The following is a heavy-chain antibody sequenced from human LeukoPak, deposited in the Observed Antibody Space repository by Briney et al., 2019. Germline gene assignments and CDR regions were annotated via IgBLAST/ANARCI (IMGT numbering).Heavy chain of an antibody. Sequence: SGGSLRLSCAASGFTFSNYATSWVRQAPGKGLKWVATVNDNGAATYYADSVKGRFTISRDNSKNTLYLQMNSLRAEDTAIYYCAKDSPLLTVWGQGTLVTVSS. CDR1: GFTFSNYA. V-gene: IGHV3-23*01. J-gene: IGHJ4*02. D-gene: IGHD3-9*01. CDR2: VNDNGAAT. CDR3: AKDSPLLTV.